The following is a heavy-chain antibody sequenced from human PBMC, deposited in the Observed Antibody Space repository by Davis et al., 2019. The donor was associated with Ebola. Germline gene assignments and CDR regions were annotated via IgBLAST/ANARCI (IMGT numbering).Heavy chain of an antibody. Sequence: SVKVSCKASGGTFSSYAISWVRQAPGQGLEWMGGIIPIFGTANYAQKFQGRVTITADESTSTAYMELSSLRSEDTAVYYCARDKRSGSSSTSWGQGTLVTVSS. CDR2: IIPIFGTA. D-gene: IGHD2-2*01. V-gene: IGHV1-69*13. CDR1: GGTFSSYA. J-gene: IGHJ4*02. CDR3: ARDKRSGSSSTS.